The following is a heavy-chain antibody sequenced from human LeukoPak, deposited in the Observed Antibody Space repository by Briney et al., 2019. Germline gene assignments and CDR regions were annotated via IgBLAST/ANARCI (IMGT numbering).Heavy chain of an antibody. CDR1: GYTFTGYY. D-gene: IGHD1-26*01. CDR3: ARDFGVRVGAIGGV. V-gene: IGHV1-2*02. CDR2: INPNSGGT. Sequence: GASVKVSCKASGYTFTGYYMHWVRQAPGQGREWMGWINPNSGGTNYAQKFQGRVTMTRDTSISTAYMELSRLRSDDTAVYYCARDFGVRVGAIGGVWGQGTTVTVSS. J-gene: IGHJ6*02.